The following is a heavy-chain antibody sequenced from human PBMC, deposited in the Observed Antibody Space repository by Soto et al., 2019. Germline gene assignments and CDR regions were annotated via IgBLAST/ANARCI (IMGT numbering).Heavy chain of an antibody. Sequence: QVQLVQSGAEVKKPGSSVKVSCKASGGTFSSYAISWVRHAPGPRLEWMGGIIPIFGTASYARKFQGRVRITADESTSTAYMGLSSLGSEETAVYYCARDGVGQGGLDYWCQGTIVTVSS. V-gene: IGHV1-69*01. CDR1: GGTFSSYA. CDR2: IIPIFGTA. J-gene: IGHJ4*02. CDR3: ARDGVGQGGLDY. D-gene: IGHD3-16*01.